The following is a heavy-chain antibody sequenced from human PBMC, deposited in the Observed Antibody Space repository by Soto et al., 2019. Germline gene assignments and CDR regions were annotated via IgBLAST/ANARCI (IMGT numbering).Heavy chain of an antibody. CDR1: GGSIGSYY. V-gene: IGHV4-59*01. J-gene: IGHJ5*02. CDR2: TYYSGSS. Sequence: QVQLRESGPGLVKPSETLSLTCTVSGGSIGSYYWSWIRQPPGKGLEWIGYTYYSGSSNYNPSLKSRVTISLDTSKNQVFLELNSVTAADTAVYYCARGAPQDLWGQGTLVTVSS. CDR3: ARGAPQDL.